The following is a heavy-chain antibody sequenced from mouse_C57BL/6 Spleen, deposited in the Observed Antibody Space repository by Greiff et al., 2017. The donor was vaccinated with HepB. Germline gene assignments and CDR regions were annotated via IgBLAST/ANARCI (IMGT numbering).Heavy chain of an antibody. J-gene: IGHJ2*01. CDR3: AREGSFYGYDVFDY. V-gene: IGHV5-4*01. CDR1: GFTFSSYA. D-gene: IGHD2-2*01. Sequence: EVKLVESGGGLVKPGGSLKLSCAASGFTFSSYAMSWVRQTPEKRLEWVATISDGGSYTYYPDNVKGRFTISRDNAKNNLYLQMSHLKSEDTAMYYCAREGSFYGYDVFDYWGQGTTLTVSS. CDR2: ISDGGSYT.